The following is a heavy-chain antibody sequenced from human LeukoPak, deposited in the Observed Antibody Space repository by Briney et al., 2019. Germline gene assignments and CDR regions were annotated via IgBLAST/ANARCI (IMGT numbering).Heavy chain of an antibody. D-gene: IGHD1-14*01. Sequence: GGSLRLSCAASGFTFSKYGMHWVRQAPGKGLEWVAIIWHDGSSQYYADSIKGRFTISRDNSKNTLYLQMNSLRAEDTAAYYCARWRIIGHDAFDTWGQGTVVTVSS. V-gene: IGHV3-33*01. CDR2: IWHDGSSQ. J-gene: IGHJ3*02. CDR3: ARWRIIGHDAFDT. CDR1: GFTFSKYG.